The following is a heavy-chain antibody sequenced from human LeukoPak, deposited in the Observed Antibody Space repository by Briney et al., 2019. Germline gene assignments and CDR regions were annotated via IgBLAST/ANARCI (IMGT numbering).Heavy chain of an antibody. CDR1: GYTFTGYY. CDR3: ARDRVEYSSGWPHFDP. CDR2: INPNSGGT. J-gene: IGHJ5*02. V-gene: IGHV1-2*02. D-gene: IGHD6-19*01. Sequence: ASVKVSCKASGYTFTGYYMHWVRQAPGQGLEWMGWINPNSGGTNYAQKFQGRVTMTRDTSISTAYMELSRLRSDDTAVYYCARDRVEYSSGWPHFDPWGQGTLVTVSS.